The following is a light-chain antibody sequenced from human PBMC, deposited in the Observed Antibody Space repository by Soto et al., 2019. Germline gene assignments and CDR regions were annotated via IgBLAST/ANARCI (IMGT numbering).Light chain of an antibody. V-gene: IGLV4-69*01. CDR2: VNSDGSH. CDR1: SGHISYA. CDR3: QTWGTDIHVV. Sequence: QLVLTQSPSDSASLGASVKLTCTLSSGHISYAIAWHQQQPEKGPRYLMKVNSDGSHSKGDGIPDRLSGSSSGAERYLTISSLQSEDEADYYCQTWGTDIHVVFGGGTKLTVL. J-gene: IGLJ2*01.